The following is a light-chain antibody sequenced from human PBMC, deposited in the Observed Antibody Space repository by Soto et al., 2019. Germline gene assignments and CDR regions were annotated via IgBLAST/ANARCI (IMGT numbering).Light chain of an antibody. J-gene: IGKJ1*01. V-gene: IGKV3D-15*01. CDR1: QSVGSRF. CDR3: QQYDKWPRT. CDR2: GTF. Sequence: VLTQSPVTLSLSPGERATLSCRASQSVGSRFLAWYQQKPGQAPRLLISGTFSRATGIPARFSGSGSGTEFTLTISNLQSEDFAVYHCQQYDKWPRTFGQGTKVDIK.